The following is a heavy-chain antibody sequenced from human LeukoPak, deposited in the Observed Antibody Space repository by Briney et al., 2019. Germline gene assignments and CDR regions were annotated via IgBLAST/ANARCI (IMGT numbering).Heavy chain of an antibody. Sequence: GGSLRLSCAASGFTFSSYAMHWVRQAPGKGLEWVAVISYDGSNKYYADPVKGRFTISRDNSKNTLYLQMNSLRAEDTAVYYCARDHYGDYVQDYYYGMDVWGQGTTVTVSS. CDR1: GFTFSSYA. J-gene: IGHJ6*02. D-gene: IGHD4-17*01. CDR2: ISYDGSNK. V-gene: IGHV3-30-3*01. CDR3: ARDHYGDYVQDYYYGMDV.